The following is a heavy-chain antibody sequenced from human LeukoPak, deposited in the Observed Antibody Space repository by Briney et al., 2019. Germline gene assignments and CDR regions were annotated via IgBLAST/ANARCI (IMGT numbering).Heavy chain of an antibody. V-gene: IGHV1-69*13. J-gene: IGHJ3*02. CDR2: IIPIFGTA. Sequence: ASVKVSCKASGGTFSSYAISWVRQAPGQGLEWMGGIIPIFGTANYAQKFQGRVTITADESTSTAYMELSSLRSEDTAVYYCARGHGSGSEQNAFDIWGQGTMVTVSS. D-gene: IGHD3-10*01. CDR3: ARGHGSGSEQNAFDI. CDR1: GGTFSSYA.